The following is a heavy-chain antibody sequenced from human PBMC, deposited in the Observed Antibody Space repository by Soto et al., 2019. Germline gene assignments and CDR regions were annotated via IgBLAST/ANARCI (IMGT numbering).Heavy chain of an antibody. V-gene: IGHV3-7*05. CDR3: AKAPRGSGRDYYFDS. CDR1: GFSFSSYW. Sequence: EVQLVESGGGLVQPGGSLRLSCAASGFSFSSYWMSWVRQAPGKGPEWVANINQDGSQKWYVDSVKGRFTISRDNAKNSLFLQMNSLSDEDTAVYYCAKAPRGSGRDYYFDSWGQGTLITVSS. J-gene: IGHJ4*02. D-gene: IGHD3-10*01. CDR2: INQDGSQK.